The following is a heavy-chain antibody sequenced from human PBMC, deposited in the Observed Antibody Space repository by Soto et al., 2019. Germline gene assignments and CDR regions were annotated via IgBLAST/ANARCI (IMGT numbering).Heavy chain of an antibody. CDR2: IYYSGST. D-gene: IGHD6-19*01. J-gene: IGHJ4*02. V-gene: IGHV4-31*03. CDR1: GGSISSGGYY. Sequence: QVQLQESGPGLVKPSQTLSLTCTVSGGSISSGGYYWSWIRQHPGKGLEWIGYIYYSGSTYYNPSLKSRVTISVDPSKNKFSLKLSSVTAADTAVYYCARVRSSGWYVPGMVDYWGQGTLVTVSS. CDR3: ARVRSSGWYVPGMVDY.